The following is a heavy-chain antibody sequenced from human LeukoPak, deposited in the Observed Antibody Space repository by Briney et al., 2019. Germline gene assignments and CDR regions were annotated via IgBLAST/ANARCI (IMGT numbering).Heavy chain of an antibody. V-gene: IGHV1-46*01. D-gene: IGHD7-27*01. Sequence: ASVKVSCKASGYTFTSYYMHWARQAPGQGLEWMGIINPSGGSTSYAQKFQGRVTMTRDMSTSTVYMELSSLRSEDTAVYYCASGPALGAPFPYWGQGTLVTVSS. J-gene: IGHJ4*02. CDR3: ASGPALGAPFPY. CDR1: GYTFTSYY. CDR2: INPSGGST.